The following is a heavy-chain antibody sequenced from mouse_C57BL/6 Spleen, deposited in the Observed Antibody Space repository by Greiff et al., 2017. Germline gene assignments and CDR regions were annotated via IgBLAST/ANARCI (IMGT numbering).Heavy chain of an antibody. Sequence: EVQGVESGGGLVQPGESLKLSCESNEYEFPSHDMSWVRKTPEKRLELVAAINSDGGSTYYPDTMESRFIISRDNTKKTRYRQMSSLRSEDTALYYCARSGYDDWYFDVWGTGTTVTVSS. CDR2: INSDGGST. V-gene: IGHV5-2*01. CDR3: ARSGYDDWYFDV. D-gene: IGHD2-2*01. CDR1: EYEFPSHD. J-gene: IGHJ1*03.